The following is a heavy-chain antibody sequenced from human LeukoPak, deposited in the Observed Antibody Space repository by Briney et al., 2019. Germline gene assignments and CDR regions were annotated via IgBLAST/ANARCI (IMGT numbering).Heavy chain of an antibody. CDR2: IYYSGST. CDR1: GGSISSSPYY. J-gene: IGHJ4*02. D-gene: IGHD6-25*01. CDR3: ASQRGPGRFDY. V-gene: IGHV4-39*01. Sequence: SETLSLTCTVFGGSISSSPYYWGWIRQPPGKGLEWIGSIYYSGSTYYNPSLKSRVTISVDTSKNQFSLKLSSVTAADTAVYYCASQRGPGRFDYWGQGTLVTVSS.